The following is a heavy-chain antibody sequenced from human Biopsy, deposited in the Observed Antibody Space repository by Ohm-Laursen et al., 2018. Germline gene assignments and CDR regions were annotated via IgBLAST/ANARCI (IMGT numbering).Heavy chain of an antibody. CDR1: GFSLSNHGVG. D-gene: IGHD3-16*02. CDR3: AHVVITYGGIIALDAFDV. J-gene: IGHJ3*01. Sequence: TQTLTLTFAFSGFSLSNHGVGVGWIRQPPGEALEWLAIVYWDNDKRYSPSLWSRLNIWKDASKNRVVLTLTDMDPVDIATYYCAHVVITYGGIIALDAFDVWGQGSMVIVSS. V-gene: IGHV2-5*02. CDR2: VYWDNDK.